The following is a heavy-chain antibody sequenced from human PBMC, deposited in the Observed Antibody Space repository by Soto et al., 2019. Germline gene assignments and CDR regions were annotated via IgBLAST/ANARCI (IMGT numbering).Heavy chain of an antibody. CDR3: ARGSIAAAGNFDY. Sequence: ASVKVSCKASRYTFTGHYMHWVRQAPGQGLAWMGWINPNSGGTNYAQKFQGRVTMTRDTSISTAYMELSRLRSDDTAVYYCARGSIAAAGNFDYWGQGTLVTVSS. J-gene: IGHJ4*02. CDR1: RYTFTGHY. CDR2: INPNSGGT. D-gene: IGHD6-13*01. V-gene: IGHV1-2*02.